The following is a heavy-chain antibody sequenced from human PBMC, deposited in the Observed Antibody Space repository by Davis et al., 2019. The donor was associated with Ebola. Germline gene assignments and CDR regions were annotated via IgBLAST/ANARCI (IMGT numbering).Heavy chain of an antibody. J-gene: IGHJ4*02. Sequence: GESLKISCAVSGFTFSDYYMSWIRRAPGKGLEWVSFISGSGLTTYYADSVRGRFSISRDNAKNSLYLELSSLRVEDTAIYYCARDRGGSDLTPIDYWGQGTLVTVSS. D-gene: IGHD1-26*01. CDR2: ISGSGLTT. V-gene: IGHV3-11*04. CDR1: GFTFSDYY. CDR3: ARDRGGSDLTPIDY.